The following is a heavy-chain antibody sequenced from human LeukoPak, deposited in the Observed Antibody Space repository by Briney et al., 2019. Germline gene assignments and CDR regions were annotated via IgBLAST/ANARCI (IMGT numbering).Heavy chain of an antibody. J-gene: IGHJ4*02. Sequence: ASVEVSCKASGYTFTGYYLHWVRQAPGQGLEWMGWINPNGGGTNYAQNFQDRVTMTRDTSISTAYMELNRLTSDDTAVYYCARGVRQLVRGPVVYWGQGTLVTVSS. CDR1: GYTFTGYY. CDR2: INPNGGGT. D-gene: IGHD6-6*01. CDR3: ARGVRQLVRGPVVY. V-gene: IGHV1-2*02.